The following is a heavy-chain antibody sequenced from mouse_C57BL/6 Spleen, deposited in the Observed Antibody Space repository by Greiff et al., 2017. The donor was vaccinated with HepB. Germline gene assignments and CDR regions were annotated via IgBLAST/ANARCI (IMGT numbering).Heavy chain of an antibody. CDR3: ARDDGYYVFAY. CDR1: GYTFTSYW. D-gene: IGHD2-3*01. J-gene: IGHJ3*01. CDR2: IYPSDSET. Sequence: VQLQQSGAELVRPGSSVKLSCKASGYTFTSYWMDWVKQRPGQGLEWIGNIYPSDSETHYNQKFKDKATLTVDKSSSTAYMQLSSLTSEDSAVYYCARDDGYYVFAYWGQGTLVTVSA. V-gene: IGHV1-61*01.